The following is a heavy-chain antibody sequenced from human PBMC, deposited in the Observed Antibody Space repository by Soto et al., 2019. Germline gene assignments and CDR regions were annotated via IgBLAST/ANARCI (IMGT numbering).Heavy chain of an antibody. CDR2: ISSSSSYI. CDR3: ARDLYCSSTSCFAPRIYYYYYYGMDV. CDR1: GFTFSSYS. D-gene: IGHD2-2*01. Sequence: GSLRLSCAASGFTFSSYSMHWVRQAPGKGLEWVSSISSSSSYIYYADSVKGRFTISRDNAKNSLYLQMNSLRAEDTAVYYCARDLYCSSTSCFAPRIYYYYYYGMDVWGQGTTVTVSS. J-gene: IGHJ6*02. V-gene: IGHV3-21*01.